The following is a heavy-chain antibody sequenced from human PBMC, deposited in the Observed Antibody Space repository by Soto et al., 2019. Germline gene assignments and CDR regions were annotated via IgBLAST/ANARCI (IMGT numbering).Heavy chain of an antibody. D-gene: IGHD1-26*01. CDR1: GFTFSSYS. CDR2: ISSSSSYI. Sequence: GGSLRLSCAASGFTFSSYSMNWVRQAPGKGLEWVSSISSSSSYIYYADSVKGRFTISRDNAKNSLYLQMNSLRAEDTAVYYCARDWATTDYYYGMDVWGQGTTVTVSS. J-gene: IGHJ6*02. V-gene: IGHV3-21*01. CDR3: ARDWATTDYYYGMDV.